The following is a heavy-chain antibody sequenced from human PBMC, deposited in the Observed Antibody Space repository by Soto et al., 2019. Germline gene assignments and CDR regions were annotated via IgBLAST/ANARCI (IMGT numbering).Heavy chain of an antibody. CDR1: GYTFTSYY. Sequence: QVQLVQSGAEVKKPGASVKVSCKASGYTFTSYYMHWVRQAPGQGLEWMGIINPNGGSTSYAQKFQGRVSMTRDTSTSTVYMELTTLSAEDTALYYCARDLVGGTSGYYYGMDVWGQGTTVTVSS. CDR3: ARDLVGGTSGYYYGMDV. V-gene: IGHV1-46*01. J-gene: IGHJ6*02. D-gene: IGHD3-16*01. CDR2: INPNGGST.